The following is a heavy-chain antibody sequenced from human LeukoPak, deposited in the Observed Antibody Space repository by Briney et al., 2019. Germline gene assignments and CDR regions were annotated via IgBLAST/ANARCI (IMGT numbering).Heavy chain of an antibody. J-gene: IGHJ4*02. CDR3: ARERHGHPFDS. V-gene: IGHV4-59*01. CDR2: ISYSGDI. CDR1: GGSISSDY. Sequence: SETLSLTCTVSGGSISSDYWTWIRQPPGKGLEWIGYISYSGDINYNPSLKSRLTISRDTSKNQFSLSLSSVTAADTAVYFCARERHGHPFDSWGQGTLVTVSS.